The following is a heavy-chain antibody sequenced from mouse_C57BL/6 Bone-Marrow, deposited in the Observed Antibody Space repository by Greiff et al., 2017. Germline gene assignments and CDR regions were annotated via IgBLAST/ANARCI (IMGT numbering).Heavy chain of an antibody. CDR3: TRDGYYVYYAMDY. CDR1: GYTFTDYE. Sequence: QVQLQQSGAELVRPGASVTLSCKASGYTFTDYEMHWVKQTPVHGLEWIGAIDPETGGTAYNQKFKGKAILTADKSSSTAYMELRSLTSEDSAVYYGTRDGYYVYYAMDYWGQGTSVTVSS. V-gene: IGHV1-15*01. D-gene: IGHD2-3*01. J-gene: IGHJ4*01. CDR2: IDPETGGT.